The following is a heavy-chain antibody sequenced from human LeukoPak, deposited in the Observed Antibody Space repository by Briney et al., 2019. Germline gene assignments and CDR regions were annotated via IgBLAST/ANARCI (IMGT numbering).Heavy chain of an antibody. D-gene: IGHD2-2*01. Sequence: ASVKVSCKASGYAFTSYGIIWVRQAPGQGPEWMGWISVYNGNTNYAQNLQGRVTMTTDTSTSTAYMELRSLRSDDTAVYYCARGAVPAANADYYYYYYYMDVWGKGTTVTVSS. J-gene: IGHJ6*03. V-gene: IGHV1-18*01. CDR3: ARGAVPAANADYYYYYYYMDV. CDR1: GYAFTSYG. CDR2: ISVYNGNT.